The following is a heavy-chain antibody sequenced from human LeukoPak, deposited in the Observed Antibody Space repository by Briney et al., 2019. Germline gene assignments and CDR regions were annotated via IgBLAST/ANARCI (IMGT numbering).Heavy chain of an antibody. D-gene: IGHD3-10*01. J-gene: IGHJ4*02. V-gene: IGHV3-30-3*01. Sequence: GRSLRLSCAASGFTFSIYAMHWVRQAPGKGLEWVAVISYDGSNKYYADSVKGRFTISRDNSKNTLYLQMNSLRAEDTAVYYCARSQKYGSGSSHWGQGTLVTVSS. CDR2: ISYDGSNK. CDR1: GFTFSIYA. CDR3: ARSQKYGSGSSH.